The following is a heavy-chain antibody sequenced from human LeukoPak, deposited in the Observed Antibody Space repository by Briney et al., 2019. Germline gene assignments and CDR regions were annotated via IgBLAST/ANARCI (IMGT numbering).Heavy chain of an antibody. Sequence: EWIGYIYYSGSTYYNPSLKSRVTISVDTSKNQFSLKLSSVTAADTAVYYCARGRSYSPFDIWGQGTMVTVSS. V-gene: IGHV4-31*02. J-gene: IGHJ3*02. D-gene: IGHD1-26*01. CDR3: ARGRSYSPFDI. CDR2: IYYSGST.